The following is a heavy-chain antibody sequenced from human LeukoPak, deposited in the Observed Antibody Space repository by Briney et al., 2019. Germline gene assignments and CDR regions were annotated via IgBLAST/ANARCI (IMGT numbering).Heavy chain of an antibody. V-gene: IGHV3-21*01. D-gene: IGHD2-2*01. Sequence: TGGSLRLSCAASGFTFSSYSMNWVRQAPGKGLEWVSSISSSSSYIYYADSVKGRFTISRDNAKNSLYLQMNSLRAEDTAVYYCAKAYRSNMNCSPDYWGQGALVTVSS. J-gene: IGHJ4*02. CDR2: ISSSSSYI. CDR1: GFTFSSYS. CDR3: AKAYRSNMNCSPDY.